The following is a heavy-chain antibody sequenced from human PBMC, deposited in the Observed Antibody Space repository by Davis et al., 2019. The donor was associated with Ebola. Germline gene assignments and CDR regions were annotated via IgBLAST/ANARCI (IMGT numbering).Heavy chain of an antibody. CDR3: ARRILLSSRGGVDV. CDR1: GFTFSNYW. V-gene: IGHV3-7*01. CDR2: IKEDGSVK. D-gene: IGHD2/OR15-2a*01. J-gene: IGHJ6*02. Sequence: GESLKISCVASGFTFSNYWMAWGHQAPGKGLEWVAHIKEDGSVKDYVDSVKGRFTISRDDAEDSLYLHMNSLRDEDTAVYYCARRILLSSRGGVDVWGQGTTVTVS.